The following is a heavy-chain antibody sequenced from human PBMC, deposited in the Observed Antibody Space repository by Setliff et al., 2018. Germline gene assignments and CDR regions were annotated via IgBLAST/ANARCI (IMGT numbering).Heavy chain of an antibody. D-gene: IGHD1-26*01. CDR1: GGSISDNGYF. CDR3: ARDASASDGRNAFDI. CDR2: IYFGGNT. Sequence: PSETLSLTCTVPGGSISDNGYFWGWVRQPPGKGLEWIGNIYFGGNTYFNPSFKSRVTMXXDTSNSQXXXXXXXXXAADTAIYYCARDASASDGRNAFDIWGQGTMVTVSS. V-gene: IGHV4-39*06. J-gene: IGHJ3*02.